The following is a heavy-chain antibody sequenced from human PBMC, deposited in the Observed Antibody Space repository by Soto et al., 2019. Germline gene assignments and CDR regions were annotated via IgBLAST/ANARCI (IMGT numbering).Heavy chain of an antibody. CDR1: GYTFTGYY. CDR3: ARGGGLSNGVTKNLYYYYMDV. CDR2: INPNSGGT. J-gene: IGHJ6*03. V-gene: IGHV1-2*04. Sequence: ASVKVSCKASGYTFTGYYMHWVRQAPGQGLEWMGWINPNSGGTNYAQKFQGWVTMTRDTSISTAYMELSRLRSDDTAVYYCARGGGLSNGVTKNLYYYYMDVWGKGTTVTVSS. D-gene: IGHD2-21*02.